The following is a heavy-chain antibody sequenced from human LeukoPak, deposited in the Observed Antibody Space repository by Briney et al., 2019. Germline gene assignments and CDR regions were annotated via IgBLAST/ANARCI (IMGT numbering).Heavy chain of an antibody. Sequence: ASVKVSCKASGYTFTGYYMHWVRQAPGQGLEWMGWINRNSGGTNYAQKFQGRVTMTRDTSISTAYMELSRLRSDDTAVYYCARAPYSSSWYFAYWGQGTLVTVSS. CDR1: GYTFTGYY. D-gene: IGHD6-13*01. CDR3: ARAPYSSSWYFAY. V-gene: IGHV1-2*02. J-gene: IGHJ4*02. CDR2: INRNSGGT.